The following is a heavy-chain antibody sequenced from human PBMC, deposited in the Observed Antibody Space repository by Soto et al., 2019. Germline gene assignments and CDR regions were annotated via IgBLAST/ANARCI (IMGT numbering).Heavy chain of an antibody. CDR2: IWYDGSNK. J-gene: IGHJ3*02. D-gene: IGHD2-15*01. Sequence: GGSLRLSCAASGFTFSSYGMHWVRQAPGKGLEWVAVIWYDGSNKYYADSVKGRFTISRDNSKNTLYLQMNSLRAEDTAVYYCAKDWYCSGGSCSYDAFDIWGQGTMVTVSS. CDR1: GFTFSSYG. V-gene: IGHV3-33*06. CDR3: AKDWYCSGGSCSYDAFDI.